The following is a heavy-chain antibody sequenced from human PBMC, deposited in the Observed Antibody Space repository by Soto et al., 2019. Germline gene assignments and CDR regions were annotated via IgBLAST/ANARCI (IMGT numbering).Heavy chain of an antibody. D-gene: IGHD3-9*01. CDR2: ISSSSSTI. J-gene: IGHJ4*02. CDR3: ARDPAEGWDYDILTGYSPPDY. V-gene: IGHV3-48*01. Sequence: EVQLVESGGGLVQPGGSLRLSCAASGFTFSSYSMNGVRQAPGKGLEWVSYISSSSSTIYYADSVKGRFTISRDNAKNSLYLQMNSLRAEDTAVYYCARDPAEGWDYDILTGYSPPDYWGQGTLVTVSS. CDR1: GFTFSSYS.